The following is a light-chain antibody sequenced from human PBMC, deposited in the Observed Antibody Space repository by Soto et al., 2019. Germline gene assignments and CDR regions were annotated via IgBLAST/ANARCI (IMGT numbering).Light chain of an antibody. J-gene: IGLJ1*01. Sequence: QSVLTQPASVSGSPGQSITISCTGTSSDVGGYNYVSWYQQYPGKAPKLIIYGVSNRPSGVSNRFSGSKFGNTASLTISWLQVDDEADYYCNSYAGNSDIFGTGTKLTVL. CDR1: SSDVGGYNY. CDR2: GVS. V-gene: IGLV2-14*01. CDR3: NSYAGNSDI.